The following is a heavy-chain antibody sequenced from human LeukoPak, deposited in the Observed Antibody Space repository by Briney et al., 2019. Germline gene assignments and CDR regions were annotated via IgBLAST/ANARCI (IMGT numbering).Heavy chain of an antibody. D-gene: IGHD4-11*01. V-gene: IGHV3-21*01. J-gene: IGHJ4*02. CDR2: ITSGSSYI. CDR1: GFTFSSYS. CDR3: VRLYDDYTNGHFDS. Sequence: GGSLRLSCAASGFTFSSYSMNWVRQAPGKGLEWVSSITSGSSYIYYADSVKGRFTISRHNAKNSLYLQLNSLRAEDTAVYYCVRLYDDYTNGHFDSWGQGTLVTVSS.